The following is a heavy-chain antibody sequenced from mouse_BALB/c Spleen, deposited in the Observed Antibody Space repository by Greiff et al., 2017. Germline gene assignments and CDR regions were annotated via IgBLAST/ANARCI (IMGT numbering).Heavy chain of an antibody. CDR2: INTSTGYT. V-gene: IGHV1-7*01. CDR3: ASGGLPTFDY. J-gene: IGHJ2*01. Sequence: QVQLQQSGAELAKPGASVKMSCKASGYTFTSYWMHWVKQRPGQGLEWIGYINTSTGYTEYNQKFKDKATLTADKSSSTAYMQLSSLTSEDSAVYYCASGGLPTFDYWGQGTTLTVSS. D-gene: IGHD5-1*01. CDR1: GYTFTSYW.